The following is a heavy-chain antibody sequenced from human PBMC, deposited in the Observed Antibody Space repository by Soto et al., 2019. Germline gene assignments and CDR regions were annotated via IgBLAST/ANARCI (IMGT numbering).Heavy chain of an antibody. Sequence: EMQLVESGGGLVQPGGSLRLSCAASAFIFSNYEMNWVRQAPGKGLGWVSYISANGGTMYYADSLKGRFTISRDNAQNSLSLLMNRLRAEDTALYYCARGLTGTYYYYGMDVWGQGTPVTVSS. D-gene: IGHD1-20*01. V-gene: IGHV3-48*03. CDR1: AFIFSNYE. CDR2: ISANGGTM. CDR3: ARGLTGTYYYYGMDV. J-gene: IGHJ6*02.